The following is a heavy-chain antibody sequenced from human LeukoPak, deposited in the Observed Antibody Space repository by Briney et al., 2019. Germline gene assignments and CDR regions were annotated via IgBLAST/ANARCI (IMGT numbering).Heavy chain of an antibody. J-gene: IGHJ4*02. D-gene: IGHD3-16*01. CDR1: GFTFSSYE. CDR3: ARDVWPFGTC. Sequence: GGSLRLSCAASGFTFSSYEMNWVRQAPEKGLEWISYISSSGTTIYYADSVRGRFTISRDNAMNSLYLQMNSLRAEDTAVYYCARDVWPFGTCWGQGTLVTVSS. CDR2: ISSSGTTI. V-gene: IGHV3-48*03.